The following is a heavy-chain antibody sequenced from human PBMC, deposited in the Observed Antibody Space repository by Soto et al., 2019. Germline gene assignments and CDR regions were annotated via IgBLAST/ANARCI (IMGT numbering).Heavy chain of an antibody. CDR3: ARDKIKGAPDYLDS. Sequence: QEQLVESGGDVVQPGRSLTLSCAASGFTFSANAMHWVRQAPGKGLEWVAVIAYDGTIKIYRDSVKGRLTISRDDSKSTLYLQMNSLRPEVTAVYYCARDKIKGAPDYLDSWGQGTLVTVSS. CDR1: GFTFSANA. V-gene: IGHV3-30-3*01. J-gene: IGHJ4*02. D-gene: IGHD1-26*01. CDR2: IAYDGTIK.